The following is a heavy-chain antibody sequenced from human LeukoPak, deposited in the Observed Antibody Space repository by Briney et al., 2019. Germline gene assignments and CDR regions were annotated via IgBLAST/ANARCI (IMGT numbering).Heavy chain of an antibody. Sequence: SETLSLTCLVSGRSTSSIYCSCIRQPAGKGLEWIGRIYTSGRTNYNPSPKSRVTMSVDPSKNQFSLKLSSVTAADTAVYYCARGGSGGSGSYYQYYYYYYYMDVWGKGTTVTISS. CDR1: GRSTSSIY. J-gene: IGHJ6*03. D-gene: IGHD3-10*01. CDR3: ARGGSGGSGSYYQYYYYYYYMDV. CDR2: IYTSGRT. V-gene: IGHV4-4*07.